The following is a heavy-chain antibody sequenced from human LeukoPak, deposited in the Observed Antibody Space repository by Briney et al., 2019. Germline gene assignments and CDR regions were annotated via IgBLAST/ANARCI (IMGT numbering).Heavy chain of an antibody. V-gene: IGHV3-30-3*01. CDR2: ISYDGSNK. CDR3: ATQRGYSYGVDY. D-gene: IGHD5-18*01. J-gene: IGHJ4*02. CDR1: GFTFSSYA. Sequence: GGSLRLSCAASGFTFSSYAMHWVRQAPGKGLEWVAVISYDGSNKYYADSVKGRFTISRDNSKNTLYLQMNSLRAEDTAVYYCATQRGYSYGVDYWGQGTLVTVSS.